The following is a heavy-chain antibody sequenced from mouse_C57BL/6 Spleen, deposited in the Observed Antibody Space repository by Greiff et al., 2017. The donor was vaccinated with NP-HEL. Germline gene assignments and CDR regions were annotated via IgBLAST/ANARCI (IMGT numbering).Heavy chain of an antibody. CDR2: INPYNGGT. Sequence: EVKLMESGPVLVKPGASVKMSCKASGYTFTDYYMNWVKQSHGKSLEWIGVINPYNGGTSYNQKFKGKATLTVDKSSSTAYMELNSLTSEDSAVYYCARRYYDVYWYFDVWGTGTTVTVSS. J-gene: IGHJ1*03. D-gene: IGHD1-1*01. V-gene: IGHV1-19*01. CDR3: ARRYYDVYWYFDV. CDR1: GYTFTDYY.